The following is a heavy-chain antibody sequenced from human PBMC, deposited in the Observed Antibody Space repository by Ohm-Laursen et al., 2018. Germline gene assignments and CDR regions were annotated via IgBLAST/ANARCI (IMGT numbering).Heavy chain of an antibody. CDR1: GFTFTSSA. V-gene: IGHV1-58*02. CDR3: AAEAVYSGGSGFDY. D-gene: IGHD1-26*01. J-gene: IGHJ4*02. CDR2: IVVGSSNT. Sequence: ASVKVSCKASGFTFTSSAMQWVRQARGQRLEWIGWIVVGSSNTNYAQKFQERVTITRDMSTSTAYMELSSLRSEDTAVYYWAAEAVYSGGSGFDYWGQGTLVTVSS.